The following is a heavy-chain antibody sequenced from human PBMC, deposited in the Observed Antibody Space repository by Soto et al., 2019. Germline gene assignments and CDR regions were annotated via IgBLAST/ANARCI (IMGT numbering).Heavy chain of an antibody. D-gene: IGHD3-22*01. J-gene: IGHJ4*02. V-gene: IGHV3-23*01. CDR2: ISGSGVTT. CDR1: GLTFKRYA. Sequence: GGSLRLSCAASGLTFKRYAMSWVRQAPGKGLEWVSAISGSGVTTYYAESVKGRFTISRDNSKNTLYLRMNSLRAEDTAVYYCAKDQGYYDDSGYYYRDFDYWGQGTLVTVSS. CDR3: AKDQGYYDDSGYYYRDFDY.